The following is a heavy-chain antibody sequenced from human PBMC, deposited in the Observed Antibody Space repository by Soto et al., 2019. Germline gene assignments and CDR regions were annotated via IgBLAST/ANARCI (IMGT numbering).Heavy chain of an antibody. D-gene: IGHD6-19*01. V-gene: IGHV3-48*02. Sequence: PGGSLRLSCAASGFTFSSYSMNWVRQAPGKGLEWVSYISSSSSTIYYADSVKGRFTISRDNAKNSLFLQMKSLRDEDTAVYYCAREGSVYGMDVWGQGTTVTVSS. CDR2: ISSSSSTI. J-gene: IGHJ6*02. CDR1: GFTFSSYS. CDR3: AREGSVYGMDV.